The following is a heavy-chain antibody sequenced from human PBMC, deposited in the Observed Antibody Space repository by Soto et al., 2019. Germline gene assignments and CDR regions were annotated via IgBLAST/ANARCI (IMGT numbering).Heavy chain of an antibody. Sequence: DVQLLESGGALVQLGGSLRLSCAASGFTFSRYAMNWVRQAPGKGLEWVSTLSGSGSGSYYPDSLRGRFTISRDNSKNTLYLQMNNLRAEDTAVYYCAKAPISLDGSGYYFASFDYWGHGNRVTVSS. CDR2: LSGSGSGS. V-gene: IGHV3-23*01. CDR3: AKAPISLDGSGYYFASFDY. D-gene: IGHD3-22*01. CDR1: GFTFSRYA. J-gene: IGHJ4*01.